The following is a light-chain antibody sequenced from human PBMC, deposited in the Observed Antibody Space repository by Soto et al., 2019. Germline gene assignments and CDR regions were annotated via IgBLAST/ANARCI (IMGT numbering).Light chain of an antibody. V-gene: IGKV1-5*03. CDR3: QHYNSYSEA. CDR2: KAS. J-gene: IGKJ1*01. CDR1: QTISSW. Sequence: DIQMTQSPSTLSGSVGDRVTITCRASQTISSWLAWYQHKPGKAPKLLIYKASTLKSGVPSRFSGSRSGTEFTLTISSLLPDDFATYYCQHYNSYSEAFGQGTKVELK.